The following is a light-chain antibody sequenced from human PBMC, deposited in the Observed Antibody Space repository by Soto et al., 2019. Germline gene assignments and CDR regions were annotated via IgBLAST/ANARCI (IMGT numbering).Light chain of an antibody. CDR2: DVS. Sequence: QPVLTQPASVSGSPGQSITISCTGTSSDVGGHNYVSWYQQHPGKVPKLMIYDVSNRPSGVSNRFSGSKSGNTASLTISGLQAEDEADYFCSSYTSSATLVFGGGTQLTVL. V-gene: IGLV2-14*03. CDR3: SSYTSSATLV. CDR1: SSDVGGHNY. J-gene: IGLJ3*02.